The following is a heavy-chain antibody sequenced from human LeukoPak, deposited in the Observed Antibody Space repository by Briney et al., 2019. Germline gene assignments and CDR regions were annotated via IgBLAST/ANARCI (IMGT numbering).Heavy chain of an antibody. D-gene: IGHD3-10*01. V-gene: IGHV1-2*02. CDR2: INPNSGGT. CDR1: GYTFTGYY. CDR3: ARTRTYYYGSGSYPFDY. J-gene: IGHJ4*02. Sequence: GASVKVSCKASGYTFTGYYMHWVRQAPGQGLEWMGWINPNSGGTNYAQKFQGRVTMTRDTSISTAYMELSRLRSDDTAVYYCARTRTYYYGSGSYPFDYWGQGTPVTVSS.